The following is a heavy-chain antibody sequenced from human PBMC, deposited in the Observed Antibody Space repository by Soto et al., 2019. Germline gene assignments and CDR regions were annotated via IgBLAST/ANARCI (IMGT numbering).Heavy chain of an antibody. V-gene: IGHV1-18*04. D-gene: IGHD6-19*01. CDR3: ARVRFGSGWYPFDY. CDR2: ISAYNGNT. CDR1: GYTFTSYG. Sequence: ASVKVSCKASGYTFTSYGISWVRQAPGQGLEWMGWISAYNGNTNYAQKLQGRVTMATDTSTSTAYMELRSLRSDDTAVYYCARVRFGSGWYPFDYWGQGTPVTVSS. J-gene: IGHJ4*02.